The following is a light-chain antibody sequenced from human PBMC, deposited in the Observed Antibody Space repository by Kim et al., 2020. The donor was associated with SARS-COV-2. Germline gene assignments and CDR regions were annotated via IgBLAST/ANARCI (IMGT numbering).Light chain of an antibody. J-gene: IGKJ1*01. CDR1: QSVSSSY. Sequence: SPGERATLSCRASQSVSSSYLAWYQQKPGQAPRLLIYDASNRATGIPDRFSGSESGTDFTLTISRLEPEDFAVYYCHQYGSSPRTFGQGTKVDIK. V-gene: IGKV3-20*01. CDR3: HQYGSSPRT. CDR2: DAS.